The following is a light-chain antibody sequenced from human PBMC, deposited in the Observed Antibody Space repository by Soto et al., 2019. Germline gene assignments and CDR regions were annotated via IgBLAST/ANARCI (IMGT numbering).Light chain of an antibody. CDR2: DTS. J-gene: IGKJ5*01. V-gene: IGKV3-15*01. CDR1: QSVSSN. Sequence: EIVMTQSPDTLFVSLGEGATLSCRASQSVSSNLAWYQQKPGQAPRLLIYDTSTRATGIPARFSGSGSGTEFTLTISSLQSEDFAVYYCQQYSNWPPITFGQGTRLEI. CDR3: QQYSNWPPIT.